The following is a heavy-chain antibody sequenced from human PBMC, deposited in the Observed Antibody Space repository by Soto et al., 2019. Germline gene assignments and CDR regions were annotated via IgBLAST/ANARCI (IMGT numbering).Heavy chain of an antibody. CDR3: ARGKTSTFDI. D-gene: IGHD2-2*01. CDR2: MYSSGRA. Sequence: GGSLRLSCAASGLAVSSNYMSWVRQAPGKRLEWVSVMYSSGRADYADSVKGRFTISRDYSKNTLYLQMNSLRAEDTAVYYCARGKTSTFDIWGRGTLVTVSS. J-gene: IGHJ2*01. CDR1: GLAVSSNY. V-gene: IGHV3-53*01.